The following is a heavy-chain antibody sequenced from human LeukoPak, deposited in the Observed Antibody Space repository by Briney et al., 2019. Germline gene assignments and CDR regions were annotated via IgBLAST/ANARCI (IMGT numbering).Heavy chain of an antibody. J-gene: IGHJ4*02. D-gene: IGHD2-21*02. CDR2: ISYDGINK. Sequence: PGGSLRLSCAASGFTFSSYSMNWVRQAPGKGLEWVAVISYDGINKYYADSVKGRFTISRGNPKNTLSLQMNSLRAEDTAVYYCATIRDWPRDYWGQGTLVTVSS. CDR3: ATIRDWPRDY. V-gene: IGHV3-30*03. CDR1: GFTFSSYS.